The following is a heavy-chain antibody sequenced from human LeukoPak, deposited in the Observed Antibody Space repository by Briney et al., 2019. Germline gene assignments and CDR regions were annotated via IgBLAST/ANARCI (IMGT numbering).Heavy chain of an antibody. Sequence: GGSLRLSCSASGFTFSSFAIHWVRQAPGKGLEYVSAISPSGGSTFYPDSVKGRFTISRDNSKNTVYLQLSSLRAEDTAVYYCVKRALTSAWIDNWGQGTLVTVSS. CDR2: ISPSGGST. CDR3: VKRALTSAWIDN. J-gene: IGHJ4*02. D-gene: IGHD3-16*01. V-gene: IGHV3-64D*09. CDR1: GFTFSSFA.